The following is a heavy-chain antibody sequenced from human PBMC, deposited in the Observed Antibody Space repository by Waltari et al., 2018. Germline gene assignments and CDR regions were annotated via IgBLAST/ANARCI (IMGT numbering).Heavy chain of an antibody. CDR2: ISYDGSNK. V-gene: IGHV3-30-3*01. Sequence: QVQLVESGGGVVQPGRSLRLSCAASGFTFRSYAMHWVRQAPGKGLEWVAVISYDGSNKYYADSVKGRFTISRDNSKNTLYLQMNSLRAEDTAVYYCARDQWELHYFDYWGQGTLVTVSS. CDR3: ARDQWELHYFDY. D-gene: IGHD1-26*01. CDR1: GFTFRSYA. J-gene: IGHJ4*02.